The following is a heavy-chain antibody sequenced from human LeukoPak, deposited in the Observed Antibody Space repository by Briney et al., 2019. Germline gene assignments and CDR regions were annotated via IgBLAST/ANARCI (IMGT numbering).Heavy chain of an antibody. V-gene: IGHV3-74*01. CDR2: INSDGSST. J-gene: IGHJ6*02. Sequence: PGGSLRLSCAASGFTFSSYWMHWVRQAPGKGLVWVSRINSDGSSTSYADSVKGRFTISRDNAKNTLYLQMNSLRAEDTAVYYCAKTDMVRGTGMDVWGQGTTVTVSS. D-gene: IGHD3-10*01. CDR3: AKTDMVRGTGMDV. CDR1: GFTFSSYW.